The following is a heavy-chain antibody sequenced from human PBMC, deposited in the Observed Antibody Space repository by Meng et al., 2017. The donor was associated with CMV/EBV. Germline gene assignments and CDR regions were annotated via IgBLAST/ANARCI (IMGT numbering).Heavy chain of an antibody. CDR3: ARAAPDYYDSSGPPDY. Sequence: QVHLQEPGPGLLKPSQTLSLTCTVPGGSISSGDYYWSWIRQPPGKGLEWIGYIYYSGSTYYSPSLKSRVTISVDTSKNQFSLKLSSVTAADTAVYYCARAAPDYYDSSGPPDYWGQGTLVTVSS. D-gene: IGHD3-22*01. CDR2: IYYSGST. CDR1: GGSISSGDYY. V-gene: IGHV4-30-4*08. J-gene: IGHJ4*02.